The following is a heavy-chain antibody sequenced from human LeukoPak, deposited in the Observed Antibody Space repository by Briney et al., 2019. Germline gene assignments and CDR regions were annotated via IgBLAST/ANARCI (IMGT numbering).Heavy chain of an antibody. V-gene: IGHV4-34*01. CDR1: GGSFSGYY. CDR2: INHSGST. D-gene: IGHD5-18*01. CDR3: ARQGAMVTLGFDP. Sequence: SETLSLTCAVYGGSFSGYYWSWIRQPPGKGLEWIGEINHSGSTNYNPSRKSRVTISVDTSKNQFSLKLSSVTAADTAVYYCARQGAMVTLGFDPWGQGTLVTVSS. J-gene: IGHJ5*02.